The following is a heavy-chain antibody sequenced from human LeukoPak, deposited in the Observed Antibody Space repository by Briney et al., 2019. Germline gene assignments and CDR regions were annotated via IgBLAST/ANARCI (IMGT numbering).Heavy chain of an antibody. CDR3: AKGGQWLAYFFDY. CDR1: GFTFDDYG. V-gene: IGHV3-23*01. J-gene: IGHJ4*02. D-gene: IGHD6-19*01. CDR2: ISGDGGST. Sequence: PGGSLRLSCAASGFTFDDYGMSWVRQAPGKGLEWVSDISGDGGSTYYAESVKGRFTISRDNSKNTLYLQMNSLRAEDTAVYYCAKGGQWLAYFFDYWGQGTLVTVSS.